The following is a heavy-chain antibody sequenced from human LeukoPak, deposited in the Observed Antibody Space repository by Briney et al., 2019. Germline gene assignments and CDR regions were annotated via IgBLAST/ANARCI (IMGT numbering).Heavy chain of an antibody. J-gene: IGHJ5*02. V-gene: IGHV4-34*01. CDR3: ARHYPFGSSGYGPSNWFDP. D-gene: IGHD3-22*01. Sequence: SETLSLTCAVYGGSFSGYYWSWIRQPPGKGLEWIGEINHSGSTNYNPSLKSRVTISVDTSKNQFSLKLSSVAAADTAVYYCARHYPFGSSGYGPSNWFDPWGQGTLVTVSS. CDR2: INHSGST. CDR1: GGSFSGYY.